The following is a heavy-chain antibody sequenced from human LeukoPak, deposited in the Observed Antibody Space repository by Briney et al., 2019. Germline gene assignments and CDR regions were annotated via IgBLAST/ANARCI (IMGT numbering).Heavy chain of an antibody. V-gene: IGHV3-53*01. D-gene: IGHD4-23*01. CDR2: MYSSGNI. J-gene: IGHJ4*02. CDR3: ARYSGDYGGNIYFFDY. CDR1: GFIVSDHY. Sequence: GGSLRLSCAASGFIVSDHYMGWVRQAPGKGLDWVSVMYSSGNIHYADSVEGRFTISRDNSKNTLYLQMNSVRAEDTAVYYCARYSGDYGGNIYFFDYWDQGTPVTVSS.